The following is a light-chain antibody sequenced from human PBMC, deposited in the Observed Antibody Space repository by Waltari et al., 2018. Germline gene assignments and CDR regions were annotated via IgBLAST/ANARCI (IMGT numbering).Light chain of an antibody. CDR2: AAS. V-gene: IGKV1-NL1*01. CDR3: QQYAGALWS. Sequence: DIQMTQSPSSLSASLGDRVTITCRASQDITKSLAWYQQKPGKAPKLLLYAASRLESGVSRRFSGSGSGPEYTLTISSLQPEDFATYYCQQYAGALWSFGGGTKVEIK. CDR1: QDITKS. J-gene: IGKJ4*01.